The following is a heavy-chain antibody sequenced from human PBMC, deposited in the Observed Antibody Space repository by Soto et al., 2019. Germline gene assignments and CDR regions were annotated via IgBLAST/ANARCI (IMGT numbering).Heavy chain of an antibody. Sequence: NPGGSLRLSCIASGFTFGDYAMSWFRQAPGKGLEWVGFIRSKAYGGTTEYAASVKGRFTISRDDSKSIAYLQMNSLKTENTAVYYCTRGLLYYDFWSGFYDYWGQGILVTVSS. V-gene: IGHV3-49*05. J-gene: IGHJ4*02. CDR1: GFTFGDYA. CDR3: TRGLLYYDFWSGFYDY. D-gene: IGHD3-3*01. CDR2: IRSKAYGGTT.